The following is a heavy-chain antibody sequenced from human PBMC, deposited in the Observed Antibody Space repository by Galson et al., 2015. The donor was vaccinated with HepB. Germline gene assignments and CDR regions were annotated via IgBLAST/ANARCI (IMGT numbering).Heavy chain of an antibody. V-gene: IGHV3-30*18. D-gene: IGHD6-13*01. CDR3: AKDQWLRIAAEGGYWFDP. Sequence: SLRLSCAASGFTFSSYGMHWVRQAPGKGLEWVAVISYDGSNKYYADSVKGRFTISRDNSKNTLYLQMNSLRAEDTAVYYCAKDQWLRIAAEGGYWFDPWGQGTLVTVSS. J-gene: IGHJ5*02. CDR2: ISYDGSNK. CDR1: GFTFSSYG.